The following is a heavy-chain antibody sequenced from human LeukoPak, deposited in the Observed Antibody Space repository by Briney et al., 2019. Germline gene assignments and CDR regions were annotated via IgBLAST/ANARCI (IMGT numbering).Heavy chain of an antibody. CDR2: INHSGST. CDR1: GGSFSGYY. J-gene: IGHJ5*02. D-gene: IGHD2-2*01. Sequence: PSETLSLTCAVYGGSFSGYYWSWIRQPPGKGLEWIGEINHSGSTNYNPSLKGRVTISVDTSKNQFSLKLSSVTAADTAVYYCARGSVVVPAAVNWFDPWGQGTLVTVSS. V-gene: IGHV4-34*01. CDR3: ARGSVVVPAAVNWFDP.